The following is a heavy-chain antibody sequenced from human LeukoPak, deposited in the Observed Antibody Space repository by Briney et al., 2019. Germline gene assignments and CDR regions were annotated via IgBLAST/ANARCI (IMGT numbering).Heavy chain of an antibody. CDR2: IYYSGST. V-gene: IGHV4-39*07. D-gene: IGHD4-23*01. Sequence: SETLSLTCTVSGDSINSGSHYWSWIRQHPGKGLEWIGSIYYSGSTYYNSSLKSRVTISVDTSKNQFSLKLSSVTAADTAVYYCARGDMTTVVQFDYWGQGTLVTVSS. J-gene: IGHJ4*02. CDR1: GDSINSGSHY. CDR3: ARGDMTTVVQFDY.